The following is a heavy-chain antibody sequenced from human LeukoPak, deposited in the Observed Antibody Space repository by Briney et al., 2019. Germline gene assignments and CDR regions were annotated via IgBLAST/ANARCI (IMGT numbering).Heavy chain of an antibody. J-gene: IGHJ4*02. D-gene: IGHD6-13*01. CDR1: GVTFSSCS. V-gene: IGHV3-48*02. CDR2: ISSSSTTR. CDR3: ARDPHIAAAGTIFDY. Sequence: GGSLRLSCVVSGVTFSSCSMDWVRQAPGKGLEWVSYISSSSTTRYYADSVKGRFTISRDNAKNSLYLQMNSLRDEASAVYYCARDPHIAAAGTIFDYWGQGTLVTVSS.